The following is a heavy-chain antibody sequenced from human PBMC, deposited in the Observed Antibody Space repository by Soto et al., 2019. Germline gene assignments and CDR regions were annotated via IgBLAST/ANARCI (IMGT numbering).Heavy chain of an antibody. CDR1: GGSISSGGYY. V-gene: IGHV4-31*01. D-gene: IGHD3-3*02. CDR3: AASCVRFGAFNYFGIDV. CDR2: IYYSGST. Sequence: QVQLQESGPGLVKPSQTLSLTCTVSGGSISSGGYYWSWIRQHPGKGLEWIGYIYYSGSTYYNPSLKSPLTISVDTSKNHSSLKLSSVTAPDTAVYYCAASCVRFGAFNYFGIDVLGQGTTVTVSS. J-gene: IGHJ6*02.